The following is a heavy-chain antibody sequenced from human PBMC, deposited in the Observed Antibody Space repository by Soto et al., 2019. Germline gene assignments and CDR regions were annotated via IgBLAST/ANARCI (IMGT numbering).Heavy chain of an antibody. D-gene: IGHD6-19*01. J-gene: IGHJ6*02. Sequence: SETLSLTCAVYGGSFSGYYWSWIRQPPGKGLEWIGEINHSGSTNYNPSLKSRVTISVDTSKNRFSLKLSSVTAADTAVYYCARLDLSGWPYYYYYYGMDVWGQGTTVTVSS. CDR1: GGSFSGYY. CDR2: INHSGST. CDR3: ARLDLSGWPYYYYYYGMDV. V-gene: IGHV4-34*01.